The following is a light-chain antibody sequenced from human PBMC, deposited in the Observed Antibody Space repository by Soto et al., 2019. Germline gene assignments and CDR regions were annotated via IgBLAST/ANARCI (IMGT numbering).Light chain of an antibody. CDR3: QQRSNWPPLT. V-gene: IGKV3-11*01. J-gene: IGKJ4*01. CDR1: QSVGRY. Sequence: IVLTQSPATLSLSPGERATLSCRASQSVGRYLAWYQQKPGQAPRLLIYEASNRAIGIPARFSGSGSGTDFTLTISSLKPEDFAVYYCQQRSNWPPLTFGGGTKVDIK. CDR2: EAS.